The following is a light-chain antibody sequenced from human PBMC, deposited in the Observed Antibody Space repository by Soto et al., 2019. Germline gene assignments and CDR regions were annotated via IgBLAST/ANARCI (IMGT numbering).Light chain of an antibody. CDR3: QQYYSYPRT. V-gene: IGKV1-8*01. CDR2: AAS. Sequence: ALLMTQSPSSFSASTGDRVTITCRASQGISSYLAWYQQKPGKAPKLLIYAASTLQSGVPSRFSGSGSGTDFTLTISCLQSEDFATYYCQQYYSYPRTFGQGTKVEIK. CDR1: QGISSY. J-gene: IGKJ1*01.